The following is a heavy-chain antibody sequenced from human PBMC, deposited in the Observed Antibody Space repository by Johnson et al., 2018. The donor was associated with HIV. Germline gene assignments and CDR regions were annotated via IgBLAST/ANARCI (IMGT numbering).Heavy chain of an antibody. J-gene: IGHJ3*02. V-gene: IGHV3-23*01. CDR3: AKDRGQFGDGVPDAFDI. CDR1: GFTFSSYA. Sequence: EVKLLESGGGVVQPGRSLRVSCAASGFTFSSYAMNWVRQAPGKGLEWVSGISGSGGSTYYADSVKGRFTISRDNSKNTLYLQMKSLRAEDTAVYYCAKDRGQFGDGVPDAFDIWGQGTMVTVSS. CDR2: ISGSGGST. D-gene: IGHD3-10*01.